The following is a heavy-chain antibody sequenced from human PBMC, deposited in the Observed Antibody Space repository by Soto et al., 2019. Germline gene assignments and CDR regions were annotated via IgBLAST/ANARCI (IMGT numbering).Heavy chain of an antibody. Sequence: GSLRLSCAASVFIFSNYAMNWVRQAPGKGLEWVSYISIGSGSIFYADSVKGRFTISRDDARNSLFLQMNTLRDEDTAVYYCVRDHRWAFDFWGQGTMVTVSS. J-gene: IGHJ3*01. CDR3: VRDHRWAFDF. CDR2: ISIGSGSI. D-gene: IGHD2-15*01. CDR1: VFIFSNYA. V-gene: IGHV3-48*02.